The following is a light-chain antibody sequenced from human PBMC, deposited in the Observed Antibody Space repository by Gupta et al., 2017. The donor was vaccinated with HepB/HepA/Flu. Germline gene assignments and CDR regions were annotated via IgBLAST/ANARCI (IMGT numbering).Light chain of an antibody. CDR2: KAS. J-gene: IGKJ1*01. CDR1: QSIRSW. Sequence: DILLPPSPSTLSASVGDRVTITCRASQSIRSWLAWYQQKPGKAPKLLIYKASSLESGVPSRFSGSGSGTEFTLTISSLQPDDFATYYCQQYHSYPRTFGQGTKVEIK. V-gene: IGKV1-5*03. CDR3: QQYHSYPRT.